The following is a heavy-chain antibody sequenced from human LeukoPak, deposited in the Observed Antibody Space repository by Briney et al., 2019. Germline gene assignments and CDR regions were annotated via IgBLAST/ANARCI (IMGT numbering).Heavy chain of an antibody. CDR1: GFTFSSYA. D-gene: IGHD6-19*01. Sequence: GGSLRLSCAASGFTFSSYAMSWVRQAPGKGLEWVSAISGSGGSTYYADSVKGRFTISRDNSKNTLYLQMNSLRAEDTAVYYCAKDPDQVTVAGKFDYWGQGTLVTVSS. CDR2: ISGSGGST. V-gene: IGHV3-23*01. CDR3: AKDPDQVTVAGKFDY. J-gene: IGHJ4*02.